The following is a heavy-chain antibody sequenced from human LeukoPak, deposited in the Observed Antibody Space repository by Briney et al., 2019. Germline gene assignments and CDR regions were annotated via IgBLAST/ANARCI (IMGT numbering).Heavy chain of an antibody. V-gene: IGHV1-2*02. CDR3: ATIPARVSSTSNDAFDI. CDR2: INPNSGGT. J-gene: IGHJ3*02. D-gene: IGHD2-2*01. Sequence: ASVKVSCKASGYTFTGYYMHWVRQAPGQGLEWMGWINPNSGGTNYAQKFQGRVTMTRDTSISTAYMELSRLRSDDTAVYYCATIPARVSSTSNDAFDIWGQGTMVTVSS. CDR1: GYTFTGYY.